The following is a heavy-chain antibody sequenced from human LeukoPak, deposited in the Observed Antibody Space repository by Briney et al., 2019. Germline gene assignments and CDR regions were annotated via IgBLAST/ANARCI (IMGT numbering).Heavy chain of an antibody. CDR2: ITDDGNHK. D-gene: IGHD2-2*01. CDR3: AKGRPSAAFSVVPELVY. V-gene: IGHV3-30*18. CDR1: GFTFRDNG. Sequence: GGSLRLSCTASGFTFRDNGIHWVRQAPGKGLEWAAGITDDGNHKYYGDSVKGRFTVSRDDSKNTVDLQMNSLRPDDTAVYYFAKGRPSAAFSVVPELVYWGQGTLVTVSS. J-gene: IGHJ4*02.